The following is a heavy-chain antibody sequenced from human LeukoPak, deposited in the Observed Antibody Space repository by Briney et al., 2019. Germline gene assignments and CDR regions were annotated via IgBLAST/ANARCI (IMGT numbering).Heavy chain of an antibody. V-gene: IGHV3-30-3*01. CDR2: ISYDGSNK. J-gene: IGHJ4*02. D-gene: IGHD4-17*01. CDR3: ARVAEDYGDYFDY. CDR1: GFTFSGSA. Sequence: GGSLRLSCATSGFTFSGSAMHWVRQAPGKGLEWVAVISYDGSNKYYADSVKGRFTISRDNSKNTLYLQMNSLRAEDTAVYYCARVAEDYGDYFDYWGQGTLVTVSS.